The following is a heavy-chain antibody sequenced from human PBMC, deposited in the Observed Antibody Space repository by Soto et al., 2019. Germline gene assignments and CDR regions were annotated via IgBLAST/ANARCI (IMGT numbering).Heavy chain of an antibody. CDR2: ISAHNGVA. CDR3: ARVGGAMFGVGIDASLYYYGMDV. J-gene: IGHJ6*02. D-gene: IGHD3-3*02. Sequence: QVQLVQSGTEVRKPGASVKLSCETSGYDFTNFAITWVRRAPGDGLEWLGWISAHNGVANYAQKVRYRVAMTTDTPTSTSYMELKSLTSDDTAVYYCARVGGAMFGVGIDASLYYYGMDVWGQGTTISVSS. V-gene: IGHV1-18*01. CDR1: GYDFTNFA.